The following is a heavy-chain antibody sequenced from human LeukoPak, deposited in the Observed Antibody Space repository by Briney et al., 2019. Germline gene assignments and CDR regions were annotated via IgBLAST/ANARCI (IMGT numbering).Heavy chain of an antibody. D-gene: IGHD6-13*01. V-gene: IGHV3-21*01. CDR3: AREYDSRARFDY. CDR2: VRSNGDYI. CDR1: GNEFIRHT. Sequence: GGSLRLSCAGSGNEFIRHTMNWVRRASGKGLEWISSVRSNGDYIYYADSVKGRFSISRDNARTSVYPQMNSLRVEDTAIYYCAREYDSRARFDYWGQGTLVTVSS. J-gene: IGHJ4*02.